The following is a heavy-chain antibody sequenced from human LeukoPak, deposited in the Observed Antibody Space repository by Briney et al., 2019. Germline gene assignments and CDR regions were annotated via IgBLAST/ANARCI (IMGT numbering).Heavy chain of an antibody. CDR3: TRQEYSTSPEFN. D-gene: IGHD5-18*01. CDR1: GYSFTNYW. Sequence: GASLQISCQGSGYSFTNYWIGWVRQLPGKGLEWMGIIYPGDSATRYSPSFQGQVTISADKSISTAYLQWNSLKASDTAMYYCTRQEYSTSPEFNWGQGTLVTVSS. J-gene: IGHJ4*02. V-gene: IGHV5-51*01. CDR2: IYPGDSAT.